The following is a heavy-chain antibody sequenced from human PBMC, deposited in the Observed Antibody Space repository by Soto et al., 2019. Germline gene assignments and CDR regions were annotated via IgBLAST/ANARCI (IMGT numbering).Heavy chain of an antibody. CDR2: ISYSGST. Sequence: QVQLQESGPGLVKPSQTLSLTCTVSGGSISSVNFYWNWIRQHPGKGLEWIGFISYSGSTYYNPSLRSRVTISVDTSKNLFSLKLSSVTAVGAAVYFCEREEAPRIEGWFEPWGQGTLVNVSS. D-gene: IGHD2-15*01. J-gene: IGHJ5*02. V-gene: IGHV4-31*03. CDR1: GGSISSVNFY. CDR3: EREEAPRIEGWFEP.